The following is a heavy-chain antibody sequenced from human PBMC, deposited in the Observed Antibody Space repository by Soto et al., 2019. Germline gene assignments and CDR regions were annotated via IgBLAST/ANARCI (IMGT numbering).Heavy chain of an antibody. V-gene: IGHV4-34*01. CDR3: ARGLSDKSIDY. Sequence: ETLSLTCAVYGGSFSGYYWSWIRQPPGKGLEWIGEINHSGSTNYNPSLKSRVTISVDTSKNQFSLKLSSVTAADTAVYYCARGLSDKSIDYWGQGTLVTVSS. J-gene: IGHJ4*02. CDR1: GGSFSGYY. D-gene: IGHD3-22*01. CDR2: INHSGST.